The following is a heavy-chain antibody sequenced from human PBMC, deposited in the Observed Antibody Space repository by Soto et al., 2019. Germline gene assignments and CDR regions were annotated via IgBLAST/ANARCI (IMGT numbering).Heavy chain of an antibody. CDR2: IQSDGSSP. CDR1: GFTFNYYW. J-gene: IGHJ4*02. V-gene: IGHV3-74*01. Sequence: EVQLVESGGGLVQPGGSLRLSCVASGFTFNYYWMHWVRQAPGKGLVWVSRIQSDGSSPDYVDSVKGRFTISRDNAKNTLYLQMNTLSDEDTAVYYCARGGDPDYWGQGTLVTVSS. CDR3: ARGGDPDY. D-gene: IGHD2-21*02.